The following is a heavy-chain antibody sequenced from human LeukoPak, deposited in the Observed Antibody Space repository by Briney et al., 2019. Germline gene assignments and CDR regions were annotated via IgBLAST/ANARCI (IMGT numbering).Heavy chain of an antibody. D-gene: IGHD6-13*01. Sequence: PSETLSLTCTVSGGSISSYYWSWIRQPPGKGLEWIGYIYYSGSTNYSPSLKSRVTISVDTSKNQFSLKLSSVTAADTAVYYCARLYGAAGYWYFDLWGRGTLITVSS. J-gene: IGHJ2*01. CDR3: ARLYGAAGYWYFDL. CDR1: GGSISSYY. CDR2: IYYSGST. V-gene: IGHV4-59*08.